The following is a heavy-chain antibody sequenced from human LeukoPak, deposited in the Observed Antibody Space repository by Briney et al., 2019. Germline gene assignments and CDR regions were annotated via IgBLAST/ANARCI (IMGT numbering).Heavy chain of an antibody. Sequence: PGGSLRLSCAASGFTFGSYAMSWVRQAPGKGLEWVSYISSSGSTIYYADSVKGRFTISRDNAKNSLYLQMNSLRAKDTAVYYCAELGITMIGGVWGKGTTVTISS. J-gene: IGHJ6*04. CDR2: ISSSGSTI. CDR3: AELGITMIGGV. CDR1: GFTFGSYA. V-gene: IGHV3-48*03. D-gene: IGHD3-10*02.